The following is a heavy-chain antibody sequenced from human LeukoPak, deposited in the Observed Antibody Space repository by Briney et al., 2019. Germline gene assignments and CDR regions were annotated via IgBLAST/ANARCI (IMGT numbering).Heavy chain of an antibody. Sequence: GGSLRLSCAASEFTVSSNYMTWVRQAPGKGLEWLSVIYSGGSTYYADSVKGRFTISRDNSKNTLSLQMNSLRAEDTALYYCAKYTSGWVNDYWGQGTLVTVSS. J-gene: IGHJ4*02. V-gene: IGHV3-53*01. CDR1: EFTVSSNY. CDR3: AKYTSGWVNDY. D-gene: IGHD6-19*01. CDR2: IYSGGST.